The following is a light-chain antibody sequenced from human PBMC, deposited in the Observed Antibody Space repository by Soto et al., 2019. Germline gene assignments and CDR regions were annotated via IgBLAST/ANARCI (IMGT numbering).Light chain of an antibody. CDR3: QQENSFPLT. V-gene: IGKV1-12*01. Sequence: DIQMTQSPSPVSASVGDRVTITCRVSQAIGYWLAWYQQKPGKAPKLLIYPASNLQSGVPSRFSGSGSGTDFTLTISSLQPEDFAIYYCQQENSFPLTFGGGTKVEIK. J-gene: IGKJ4*01. CDR1: QAIGYW. CDR2: PAS.